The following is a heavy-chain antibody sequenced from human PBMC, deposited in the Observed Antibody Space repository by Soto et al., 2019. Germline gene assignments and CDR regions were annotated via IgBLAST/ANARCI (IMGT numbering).Heavy chain of an antibody. CDR2: IGWNNDKI. CDR3: AKDHRGYGGDEAFDI. D-gene: IGHD5-12*01. CDR1: GFTFDDYA. J-gene: IGHJ3*02. Sequence: EVQLVESGGGLAQPGRSLRLSCAASGFTFDDYAMYWVRQAPGKGLEWVSGIGWNNDKIGYADSVKGRFTISRDNAKSSLYLQMTSLRAEETALYYCAKDHRGYGGDEAFDIWGQGTMVIVSP. V-gene: IGHV3-9*01.